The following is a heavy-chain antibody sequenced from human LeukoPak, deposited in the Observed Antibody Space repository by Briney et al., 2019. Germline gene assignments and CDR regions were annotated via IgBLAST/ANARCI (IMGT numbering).Heavy chain of an antibody. J-gene: IGHJ4*02. CDR3: ARTRTGYCSSSSCIQTFDY. Sequence: PSGTLSLTCAVSGGSISSSHWWSWVRQPPGKGLEWIGEIFHGGNTNYSPSLKSRVTISVDQSKNQFSLKLRSVTAADTAVYYCARTRTGYCSSSSCIQTFDYWGQGTLVTVSS. CDR2: IFHGGNT. D-gene: IGHD2-2*01. V-gene: IGHV4-4*02. CDR1: GGSISSSHW.